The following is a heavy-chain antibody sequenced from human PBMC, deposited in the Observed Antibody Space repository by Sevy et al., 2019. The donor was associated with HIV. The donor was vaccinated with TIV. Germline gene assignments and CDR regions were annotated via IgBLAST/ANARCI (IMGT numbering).Heavy chain of an antibody. CDR3: AREALTAYYDYVWGSYRPEAFDI. J-gene: IGHJ3*02. CDR1: GFTFSSYW. D-gene: IGHD3-16*02. Sequence: GGSLRLSCAASGFTFSSYWMSWVRQAPGKGLEWVANIKQDGSEKYYVDSVKGRFTISRDNAKNSLYLQMNSLRAEDTAVYYCAREALTAYYDYVWGSYRPEAFDIWGQGTMVTVSS. V-gene: IGHV3-7*01. CDR2: IKQDGSEK.